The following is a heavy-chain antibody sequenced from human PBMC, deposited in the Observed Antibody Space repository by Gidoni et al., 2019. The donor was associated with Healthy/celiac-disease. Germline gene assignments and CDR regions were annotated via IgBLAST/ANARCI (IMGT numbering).Heavy chain of an antibody. J-gene: IGHJ3*02. CDR1: GFTFSSYS. V-gene: IGHV3-21*01. Sequence: EVQLVESGGGLVKPGGSLRLSCAASGFTFSSYSMNWVRQAPGKGLEWVSSISSSSSYIYYADSVKGRFTISRDNAKNSLYLQMNSLRAEDTAVYYCARDARGGSETLDAFDIWGQGTMVTVSS. CDR2: ISSSSSYI. D-gene: IGHD3-10*01. CDR3: ARDARGGSETLDAFDI.